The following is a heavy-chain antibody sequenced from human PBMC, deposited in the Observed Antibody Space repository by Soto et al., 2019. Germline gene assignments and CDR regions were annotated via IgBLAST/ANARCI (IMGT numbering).Heavy chain of an antibody. J-gene: IGHJ6*03. D-gene: IGHD1-26*01. CDR2: IYPGDSDT. V-gene: IGHV5-51*01. CDR3: ARHGPYQVGVLTPTYYYYMDV. Sequence: GESLKISCKGSGYSFTSYWIGWVRQMPGKGLEWMGIIYPGDSDTRYSPSFQGQVTISADKSIGTAYLQWSSLKASDTAMYYCARHGPYQVGVLTPTYYYYMDVWGKGTTVTVSS. CDR1: GYSFTSYW.